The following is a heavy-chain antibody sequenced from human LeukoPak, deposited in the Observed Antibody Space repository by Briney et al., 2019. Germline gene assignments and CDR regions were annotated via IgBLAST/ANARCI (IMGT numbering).Heavy chain of an antibody. CDR2: IYPGDSDT. V-gene: IGHV5-51*01. CDR3: ARLSSSWHELRYYYGMDV. Sequence: GESLKISCKGSGYSFTSYWIGWVRQMPGKGLEWMGIIYPGDSDTRYSPSFQGQVTISADKSISTAYLQWSSLKASDTAMYYCARLSSSWHELRYYYGMDVWGQGTTVTVSS. CDR1: GYSFTSYW. J-gene: IGHJ6*02. D-gene: IGHD6-13*01.